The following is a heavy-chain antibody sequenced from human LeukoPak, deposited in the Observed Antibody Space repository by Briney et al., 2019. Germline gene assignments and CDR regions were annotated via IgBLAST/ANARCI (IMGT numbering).Heavy chain of an antibody. V-gene: IGHV3-30*04. D-gene: IGHD1-26*01. J-gene: IGHJ4*02. CDR3: TTPWELNGVDY. CDR1: GFTFSSYA. CDR2: ISYDGSNK. Sequence: GGSLGLSCAASGFTFSSYAMHWVRQAPGKGLEWVAVISYDGSNKYYADSVKGRFTISRDNSKNTLYLQMNSLKTEDTAVYYCTTPWELNGVDYWGQGTLVTVSS.